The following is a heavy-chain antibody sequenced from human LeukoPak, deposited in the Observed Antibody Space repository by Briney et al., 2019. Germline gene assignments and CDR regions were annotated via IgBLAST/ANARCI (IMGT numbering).Heavy chain of an antibody. J-gene: IGHJ3*02. CDR1: GGSISSSNYY. D-gene: IGHD7-27*01. CDR2: IYYRGST. CDR3: ARLDVALGAFDI. V-gene: IGHV4-39*01. Sequence: TPSETLSLTCTVSGGSISSSNYYWGWIRQPPGKGLEWIGSIYYRGSTYYNPSLKSRVTISEDTSKNQFSLKLSSVTAADTAVYYCARLDVALGAFDIWGQGTMVTVSS.